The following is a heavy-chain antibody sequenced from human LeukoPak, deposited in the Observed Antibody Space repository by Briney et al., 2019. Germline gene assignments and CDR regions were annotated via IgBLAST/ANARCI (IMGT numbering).Heavy chain of an antibody. CDR3: SNEGGVYLPFAD. V-gene: IGHV3-30*18. Sequence: GGSLRLSCAASGFRFDDYALHWVRQAPAKALEWVAVISPDGSNKYYADSVNGRFTISRDNYKSTLYLQMNTLTVEDTAIYHCSNEGGVYLPFADWGQGTRVTVSS. J-gene: IGHJ4*02. D-gene: IGHD2-8*01. CDR2: ISPDGSNK. CDR1: GFRFDDYA.